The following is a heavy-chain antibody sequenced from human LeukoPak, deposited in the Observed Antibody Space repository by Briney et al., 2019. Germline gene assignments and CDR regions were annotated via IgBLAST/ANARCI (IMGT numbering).Heavy chain of an antibody. D-gene: IGHD3-22*01. V-gene: IGHV3-23*01. Sequence: QPGGSLRLSCVASGFTFSSYAMSWVRQAPGKGLEWASGIRGRGDSTFYADSVKGRFTISRDNSKNTLYLQMNSLRAEDTAAYYCAKSRNYFDSSGYSDWGQGTLVTVSS. CDR1: GFTFSSYA. CDR2: IRGRGDST. CDR3: AKSRNYFDSSGYSD. J-gene: IGHJ4*02.